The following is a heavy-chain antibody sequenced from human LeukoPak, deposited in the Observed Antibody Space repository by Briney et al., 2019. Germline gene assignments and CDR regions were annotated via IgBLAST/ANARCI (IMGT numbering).Heavy chain of an antibody. CDR1: GGSFSGYY. Sequence: SETLSLTCAVYGGSFSGYYWSWIRQPPGKGLEWIGEINHSGSTNYNPSLKSRVTISVDTSKNQFSLKLSSVTAADTAVYYCARGYCSSTSCYTGGWFDPRGQGTLVTASS. J-gene: IGHJ5*02. CDR2: INHSGST. D-gene: IGHD2-2*02. CDR3: ARGYCSSTSCYTGGWFDP. V-gene: IGHV4-34*01.